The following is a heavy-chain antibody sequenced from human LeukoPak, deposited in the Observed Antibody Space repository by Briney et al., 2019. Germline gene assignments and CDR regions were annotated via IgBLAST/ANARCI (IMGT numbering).Heavy chain of an antibody. Sequence: GGSLRLSCAASGLTGSHNYVSWVRQAPGKGLEWVSAIHTSGDTCYADSVKGRFTISRDTSKNTLYLQINSLRVEDTAVYYCIVFGDSNRWGQGTLVTVSS. J-gene: IGHJ5*02. CDR3: IVFGDSNR. D-gene: IGHD4-17*01. CDR1: GLTGSHNY. CDR2: IHTSGDT. V-gene: IGHV3-53*01.